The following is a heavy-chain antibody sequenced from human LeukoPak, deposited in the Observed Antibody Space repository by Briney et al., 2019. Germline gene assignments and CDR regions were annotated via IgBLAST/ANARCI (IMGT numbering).Heavy chain of an antibody. Sequence: SETLSLTCTVSGGSISSSSYYWGWIRQPPGKGLEWIGCIYYSGSTYYHPSLKSRVTNSVDTSKNQFSLTLSSVTAADTAVYYCARHKGVRDPPGGIAVAVVGYWGQGTLVTVSS. J-gene: IGHJ4*02. CDR1: GGSISSSSYY. CDR3: ARHKGVRDPPGGIAVAVVGY. D-gene: IGHD6-19*01. V-gene: IGHV4-39*01. CDR2: IYYSGST.